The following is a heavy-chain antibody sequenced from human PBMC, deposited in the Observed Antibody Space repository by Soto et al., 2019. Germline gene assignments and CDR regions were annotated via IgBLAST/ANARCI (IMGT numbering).Heavy chain of an antibody. CDR1: GFTFSKFG. D-gene: IGHD2-2*01. CDR2: VSYDGSFK. V-gene: IGHV3-30*18. CDR3: AKDSDQLLFDYYYYGMAV. Sequence: GGSLRLSCEASGFTFSKFGIHWVRQAPGKGLEWVAVVSYDGSFKYYADSVKGRFTISRDHSQNTLYLQMNSLRPEDTALYYCAKDSDQLLFDYYYYGMAVWGQGTTVTVSS. J-gene: IGHJ6*02.